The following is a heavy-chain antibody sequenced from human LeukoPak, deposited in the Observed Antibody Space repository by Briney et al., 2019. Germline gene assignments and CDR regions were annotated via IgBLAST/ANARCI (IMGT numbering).Heavy chain of an antibody. V-gene: IGHV3-53*01. CDR1: GVTVSSNY. Sequence: GGSLRLSCAASGVTVSSNYMTWVRQAPGQGLEWVSVIYSASSTDYADSVKGRFTISRDDSKNTLYLQMHSLRAEDTAVYYCARGLYYLGYWGQGTLVTVSS. CDR3: ARGLYYLGY. CDR2: IYSASST. J-gene: IGHJ4*02.